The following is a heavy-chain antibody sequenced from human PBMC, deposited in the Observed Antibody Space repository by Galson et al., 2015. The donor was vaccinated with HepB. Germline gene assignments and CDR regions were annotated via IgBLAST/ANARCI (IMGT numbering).Heavy chain of an antibody. J-gene: IGHJ4*02. CDR3: AKEVFWDDFWCGPFLFDS. V-gene: IGHV3-23*01. CDR1: GFNFGDYA. D-gene: IGHD3-3*01. Sequence: SLRLSCAASGFNFGDYAVSWVRQAPGKGLEWVSSISGSGTTTYYADSVRGRVSISRDNSKNTLYLQMNSLRAGDTAVYYCAKEVFWDDFWCGPFLFDSWGQGILVIVSS. CDR2: ISGSGTTT.